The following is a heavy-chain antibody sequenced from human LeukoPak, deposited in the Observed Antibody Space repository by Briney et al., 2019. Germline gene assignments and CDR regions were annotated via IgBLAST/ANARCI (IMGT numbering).Heavy chain of an antibody. CDR3: ARVGNNNWYLPNFDY. CDR2: INPNSGGT. Sequence: ASVKVSCKASGYTFTGYYMHWVRQAPGQGLEWMGRINPNSGGTNYARKFQGRVTMTRDTSISTAYMELSRLRSDDTAVYYCARVGNNNWYLPNFDYWGQGTLVTVSS. CDR1: GYTFTGYY. D-gene: IGHD1-1*01. J-gene: IGHJ4*02. V-gene: IGHV1-2*06.